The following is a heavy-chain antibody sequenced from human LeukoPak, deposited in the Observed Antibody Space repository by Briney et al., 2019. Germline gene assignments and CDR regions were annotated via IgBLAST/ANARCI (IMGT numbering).Heavy chain of an antibody. CDR3: GRGAATDLHAFDI. V-gene: IGHV6-1*01. J-gene: IGHJ3*02. CDR1: GDSVSSNAAT. CDR2: TYYRSNWYN. Sequence: SQTLSLTCAISGDSVSSNAATWDWFRQSPSRGLEWLGRTYYRSNWYNDYALSVKSRVTINPDTSKNQFSLQLNSVTPEDTAVYSCGRGAATDLHAFDIWGQGTMVTVSS. D-gene: IGHD6-13*01.